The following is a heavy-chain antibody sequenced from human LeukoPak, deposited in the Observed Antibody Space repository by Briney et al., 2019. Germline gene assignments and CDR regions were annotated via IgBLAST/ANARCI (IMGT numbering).Heavy chain of an antibody. J-gene: IGHJ4*02. CDR3: ARDAVPAYSSGWSH. V-gene: IGHV1-18*04. Sequence: ASVKVSCTASGYTFTSYGISWVRQAPGQGLEWMGWISAYNGNTNYAQKLQGRVTMTTDTSTSTAYMELRSLRSDDTAVYYCARDAVPAYSSGWSHWGQGTLVTVSS. CDR1: GYTFTSYG. D-gene: IGHD6-19*01. CDR2: ISAYNGNT.